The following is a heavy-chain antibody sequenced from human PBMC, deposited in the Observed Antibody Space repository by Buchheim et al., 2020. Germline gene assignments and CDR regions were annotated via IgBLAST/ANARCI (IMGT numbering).Heavy chain of an antibody. CDR3: ARDCISSSWYLSHPLCYMDV. CDR2: ISSSGSTI. J-gene: IGHJ6*03. Sequence: QVQLVESGGGLVKPGGSLRLSCAASGFTFSDYYMSWIRQAPGKGLEWVSYISSSGSTIYYADSVKGRFTISRHNAKNSLYLQMNSLRAEDTAVYYCARDCISSSWYLSHPLCYMDVWGKGTT. D-gene: IGHD6-13*01. V-gene: IGHV3-11*01. CDR1: GFTFSDYY.